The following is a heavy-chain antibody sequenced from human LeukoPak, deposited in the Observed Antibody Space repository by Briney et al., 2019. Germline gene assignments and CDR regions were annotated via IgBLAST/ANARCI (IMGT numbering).Heavy chain of an antibody. CDR1: GYTFTSYG. V-gene: IGHV1-18*04. CDR2: ISAYNGNT. J-gene: IGHJ5*02. CDR3: ARPRGWFGEFFS. D-gene: IGHD3-10*01. Sequence: ASVKVSCKASGYTFTSYGISWGRQAPGQGLERVGWISAYNGNTNYAQKLQGRVTMTTDTPTTTAYMERRSLRPDDTAVYYCARPRGWFGEFFSWGQGTLVTVSS.